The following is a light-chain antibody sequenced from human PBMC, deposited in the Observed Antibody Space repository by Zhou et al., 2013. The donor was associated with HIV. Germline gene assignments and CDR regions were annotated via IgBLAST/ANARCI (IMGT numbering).Light chain of an antibody. CDR3: HQTYSSPFT. Sequence: DVQMTQSPSSVSASIGATVTITCRASQGVGRWLAWYQQKPGKAPKLLLYAASSLQSGVPSRFSGSGSGTDFTLTIGSLQPEDFATYFCHQTYSSPFTFGPGTKVDIK. J-gene: IGKJ3*01. CDR2: AAS. CDR1: QGVGRW. V-gene: IGKV1-12*02.